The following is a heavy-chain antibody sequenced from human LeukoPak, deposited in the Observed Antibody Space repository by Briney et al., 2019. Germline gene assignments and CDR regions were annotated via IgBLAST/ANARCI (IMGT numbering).Heavy chain of an antibody. CDR1: GDSISDDSVNKNNW. Sequence: PSGTLSLTCVFSGDSISDDSVNKNNWLNWVRQAPGKGLEWIGDVSLDGITNYNPSLLGRVTISLDKSAKQVSLRLTSVTAADTAIYYCARDSSAPRSYFALDVWGQGTTVTVSS. CDR3: ARDSSAPRSYFALDV. CDR2: VSLDGIT. V-gene: IGHV4-4*02. D-gene: IGHD6-19*01. J-gene: IGHJ6*01.